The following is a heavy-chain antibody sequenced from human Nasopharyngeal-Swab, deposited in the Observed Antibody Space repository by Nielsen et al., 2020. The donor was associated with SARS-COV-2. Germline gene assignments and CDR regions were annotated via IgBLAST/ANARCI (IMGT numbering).Heavy chain of an antibody. V-gene: IGHV3-9*01. CDR1: GFTFDDYA. Sequence: SLKISCAASGFTFDDYAMHWVRQAPGTGLEWVSGISWNSGSIGYADSVKGRFTISRDNAKNSLYLQMNSLRAEDTALYYCATADYYYYGMDVWGQGTMVTVSS. CDR2: ISWNSGSI. CDR3: ATADYYYYGMDV. J-gene: IGHJ6*02.